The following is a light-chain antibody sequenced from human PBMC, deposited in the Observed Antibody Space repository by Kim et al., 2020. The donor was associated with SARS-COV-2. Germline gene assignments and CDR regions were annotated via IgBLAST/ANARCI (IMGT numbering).Light chain of an antibody. Sequence: SASVGDRVTITCRASQSISSYLNWYQQKPGKAPKLLIYAASSLESGVPSRFSGSGSGTDFTLTISSLQPEDFATYYCQQSYSTPLTFGGGTKVEI. CDR2: AAS. J-gene: IGKJ4*01. CDR3: QQSYSTPLT. CDR1: QSISSY. V-gene: IGKV1-39*01.